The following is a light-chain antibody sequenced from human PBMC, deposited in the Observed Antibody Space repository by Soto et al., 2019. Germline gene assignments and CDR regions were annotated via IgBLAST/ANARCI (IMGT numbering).Light chain of an antibody. V-gene: IGKV1-9*01. Sequence: IQLTQSPSSLSASVGDRVTITCRASPAIASFLAWYQQKPGTAPKLLIYGASTLQSGVPSRFSGSRSGTDYTLTIASLQTEDFATYYCQQLNGSPWTLGQGTKVDIK. CDR3: QQLNGSPWT. CDR1: PAIASF. J-gene: IGKJ1*01. CDR2: GAS.